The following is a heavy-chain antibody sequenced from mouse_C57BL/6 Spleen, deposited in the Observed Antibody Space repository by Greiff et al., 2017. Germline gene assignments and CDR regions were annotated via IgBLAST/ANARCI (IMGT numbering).Heavy chain of an antibody. V-gene: IGHV3-6*01. CDR3: AIYCGNYLCAN. J-gene: IGHJ3*01. CDR1: GYSITSGNY. D-gene: IGHD2-1*01. Sequence: EVKLQESGPGLVKPSQSLSLTCSVTGYSITSGNYWNWIRQFPGNKLEWMGYISYDGSNNYNPSLKNRISITRDPSKNQFFLKLNSVTTEDTATDYCAIYCGNYLCANWGQGTLVTVSA. CDR2: ISYDGSN.